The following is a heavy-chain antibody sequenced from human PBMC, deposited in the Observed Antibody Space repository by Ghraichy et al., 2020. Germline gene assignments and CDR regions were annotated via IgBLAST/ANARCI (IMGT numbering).Heavy chain of an antibody. CDR2: ISSSGSTI. V-gene: IGHV3-11*01. J-gene: IGHJ5*02. CDR3: ARDCEEYQLLFFRWFDP. D-gene: IGHD2-2*01. CDR1: GFTFSDYY. Sequence: GGSLRLSCAASGFTFSDYYMSWIRQAPGKGLEWVSYISSSGSTIYYADSVKGRFTISRDNAKNSLYLQMNSLRAEDTAVYYCARDCEEYQLLFFRWFDPWGQGTLVTVSS.